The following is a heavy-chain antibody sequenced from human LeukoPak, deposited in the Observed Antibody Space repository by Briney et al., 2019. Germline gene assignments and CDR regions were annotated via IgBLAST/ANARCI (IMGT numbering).Heavy chain of an antibody. CDR3: ARADRLHGGPYLIGP. V-gene: IGHV1-69*04. J-gene: IGHJ5*02. CDR1: GDTFSSYA. D-gene: IGHD2-21*01. CDR2: ITPFLGIA. Sequence: ASVKVSCKASGDTFSSYAINWVRQAPGQGPEWMGRITPFLGIANYPQKFQGRVTITADESTATAYMEVSWLTSDDTAVYYCARADRLHGGPYLIGPWGQGTLVTVSS.